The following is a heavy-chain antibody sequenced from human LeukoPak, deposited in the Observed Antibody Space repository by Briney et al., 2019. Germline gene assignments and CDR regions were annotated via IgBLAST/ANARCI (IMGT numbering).Heavy chain of an antibody. CDR3: ARVSSGYYLDY. CDR2: ISSSGSTI. D-gene: IGHD3-3*01. J-gene: IGHJ4*02. Sequence: GGSLRLPCAASGFTFSSYSINWVRQAPGKGLEWVSYISSSGSTIRYADSVKGRFTISRDNAKNSLYLQMNSLGAEDTAVYYCARVSSGYYLDYWGQGTLVTVSS. V-gene: IGHV3-48*01. CDR1: GFTFSSYS.